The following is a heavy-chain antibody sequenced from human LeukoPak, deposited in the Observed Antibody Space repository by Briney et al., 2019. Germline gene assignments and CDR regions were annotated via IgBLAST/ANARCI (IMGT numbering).Heavy chain of an antibody. Sequence: GRSLRLSCAASGFTFSRYGMHWVRQAPGKGLEWVAVIWFDGSNKYYADSVKGRFTISRDNSKNTLFLQINSLRAEDTARYYCARDRETYGANSPFDSGGRGPLVTVSS. V-gene: IGHV3-33*01. J-gene: IGHJ4*02. D-gene: IGHD4-23*01. CDR1: GFTFSRYG. CDR2: IWFDGSNK. CDR3: ARDRETYGANSPFDS.